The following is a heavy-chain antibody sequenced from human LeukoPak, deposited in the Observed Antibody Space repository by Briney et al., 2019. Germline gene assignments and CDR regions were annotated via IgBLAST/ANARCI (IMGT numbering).Heavy chain of an antibody. D-gene: IGHD3-9*01. CDR3: ARGAYDFLTAAGASSFDI. CDR2: ISAYNGHT. Sequence: GASVKVSCKAPGYTFTNYGINWVRQAPGQGLEWMAWISAYNGHTNYAQKLQDRVTLTTDASTSTAYMELRSLRSDDTAVYYCARGAYDFLTAAGASSFDIWGQGTMVTVSS. J-gene: IGHJ3*02. V-gene: IGHV1-18*01. CDR1: GYTFTNYG.